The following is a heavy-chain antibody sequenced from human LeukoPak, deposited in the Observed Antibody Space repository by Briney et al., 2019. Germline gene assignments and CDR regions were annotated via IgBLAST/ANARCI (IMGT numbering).Heavy chain of an antibody. CDR2: IYYSGST. CDR1: GGSISSSSYY. V-gene: IGHV4-39*01. J-gene: IGHJ5*02. Sequence: PSETLSLTCTVSGGSISSSSYYWGWIRQPPGKGLEWIGSIYYSGSTYYNPSLKSRVSISVDTSKNQFSLKLSSVTAADTAVYYCARHLYSSSMYGWFDPWGQGTLVTVSS. D-gene: IGHD6-13*01. CDR3: ARHLYSSSMYGWFDP.